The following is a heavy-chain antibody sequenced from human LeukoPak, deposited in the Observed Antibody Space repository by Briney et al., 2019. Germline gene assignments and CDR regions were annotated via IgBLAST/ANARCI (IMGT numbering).Heavy chain of an antibody. Sequence: GASVKVSCKASGYTFTSYGISWVRQAPGQGLEWMGWISAYNGNTNYAQKLQGRVTMTTDTSTSTAYMELRSLRSDDTAVYYCARSYCSSTSCYRRWFDPWGQGTLVTVSS. V-gene: IGHV1-18*01. J-gene: IGHJ5*02. CDR1: GYTFTSYG. D-gene: IGHD2-2*02. CDR2: ISAYNGNT. CDR3: ARSYCSSTSCYRRWFDP.